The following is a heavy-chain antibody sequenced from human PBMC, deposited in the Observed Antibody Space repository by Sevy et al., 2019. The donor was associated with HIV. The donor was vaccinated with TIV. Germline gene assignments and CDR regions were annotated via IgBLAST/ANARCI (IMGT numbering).Heavy chain of an antibody. Sequence: ASVKVSSKASGHTSSDYYIQWVRQAPGQGLEWMGWINSKSGATSYPQKFQGRVTMTSDTSISTAYMELSRLRSDDTAVYYCATEYSYDYWGQGTLVTVSS. V-gene: IGHV1-2*02. CDR3: ATEYSYDY. CDR2: INSKSGAT. D-gene: IGHD4-4*01. CDR1: GHTSSDYY. J-gene: IGHJ4*02.